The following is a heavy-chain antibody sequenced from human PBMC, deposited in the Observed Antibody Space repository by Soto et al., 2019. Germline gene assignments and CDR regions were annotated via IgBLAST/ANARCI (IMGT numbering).Heavy chain of an antibody. D-gene: IGHD6-19*01. V-gene: IGHV3-30*18. CDR2: ISYDGSNK. CDR1: GFTFSSYG. J-gene: IGHJ6*02. CDR3: AKATTSGWNVYYYYGMDV. Sequence: HPGGSLRLSCAASGFTFSSYGMHWVRQAPGKGLEWVAVISYDGSNKYYADSVKGRFTISRDNSKNTLYLQMNSLRAEDTAVYYCAKATTSGWNVYYYYGMDVWGQGTTVTVSS.